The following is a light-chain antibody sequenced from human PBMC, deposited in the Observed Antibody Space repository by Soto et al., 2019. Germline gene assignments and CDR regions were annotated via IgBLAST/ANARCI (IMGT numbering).Light chain of an antibody. CDR1: QSVSSH. J-gene: IGKJ1*01. CDR3: QQYNNWPRT. CDR2: GAS. V-gene: IGKV3-15*01. Sequence: DIWLTQSPAPLSVSPGERATLSCGARQSVSSHIAWYQQKTGQDPRLLIYGASIRATGIPDRFSGSGSATEFTLPFSRLQSEEFAGYYCQQYNNWPRTFGPGTKVDI.